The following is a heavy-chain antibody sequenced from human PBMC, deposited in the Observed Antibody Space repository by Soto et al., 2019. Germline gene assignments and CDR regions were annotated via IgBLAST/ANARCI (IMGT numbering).Heavy chain of an antibody. CDR2: ISGSGGST. CDR3: ARDYDILPPGGMDV. J-gene: IGHJ6*02. D-gene: IGHD3-9*01. Sequence: GGSLRLSCAASGFTFSSYAMSWVRQAPGKGLEWVSAISGSGGSTYYADSVKGRFTISRDNSKNTLYLQMNSLRAEDTAVYYCARDYDILPPGGMDVWGQGTTVTVSS. V-gene: IGHV3-23*01. CDR1: GFTFSSYA.